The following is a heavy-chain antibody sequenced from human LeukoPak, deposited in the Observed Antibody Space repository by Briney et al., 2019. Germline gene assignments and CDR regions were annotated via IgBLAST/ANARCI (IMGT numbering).Heavy chain of an antibody. CDR1: GFTFSNAW. J-gene: IGHJ4*02. CDR2: IKRKTDDGTR. D-gene: IGHD3-3*01. CDR3: TWSGLKIES. Sequence: PGGSLRLSCAASGFTFSNAWMSWVRQAPGKGLEWVGRIKRKTDDGTRDYAAPVKGRFTISRDDSKNTLFLQMNSLKTEDTALYYCTWSGLKIESWGQGTLVTVSS. V-gene: IGHV3-15*01.